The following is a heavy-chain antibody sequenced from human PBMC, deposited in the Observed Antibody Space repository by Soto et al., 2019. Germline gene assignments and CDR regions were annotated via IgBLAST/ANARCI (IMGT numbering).Heavy chain of an antibody. V-gene: IGHV3-72*01. D-gene: IGHD3-10*01. CDR3: ARSGATGDWPWFGADY. J-gene: IGHJ4*02. CDR1: GFTFSDHY. Sequence: EVQLVESGGGVVQPGGSLRLSCAASGFTFSDHYMDWVRQAPGKGLEWVGRARNKANSYTIEYAASVKGRFTISRDDSKNSLSLQMNSLKTEDTAVYYCARSGATGDWPWFGADYWGQGTLVTVSS. CDR2: ARNKANSYTI.